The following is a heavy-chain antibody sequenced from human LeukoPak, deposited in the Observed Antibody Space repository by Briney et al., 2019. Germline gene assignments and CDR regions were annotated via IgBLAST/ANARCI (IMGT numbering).Heavy chain of an antibody. Sequence: GGSLRLSCAASGFTFSSYAMSWVRQAPGKGLEWVSAISGSGGSTYYADSVKGRFTISRDDSKNTLYLQMNSLRAEDTAVYYCAKFVGYCSSTSCFDYWGQGTLVTVSS. D-gene: IGHD2-2*01. CDR1: GFTFSSYA. V-gene: IGHV3-23*01. J-gene: IGHJ4*02. CDR3: AKFVGYCSSTSCFDY. CDR2: ISGSGGST.